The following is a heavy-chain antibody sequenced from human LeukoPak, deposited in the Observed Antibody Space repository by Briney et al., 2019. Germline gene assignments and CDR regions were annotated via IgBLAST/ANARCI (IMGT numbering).Heavy chain of an antibody. D-gene: IGHD3-10*01. V-gene: IGHV3-7*01. Sequence: RGSLRLSCAASGFTFSSYWMSWVRQAPGKGLEWVANIKEDGSEKYYVDSLKGRFTISRDNAKNSLFLQMNSLRAEDTAVYYCARLLLSRTFDYWGQGDLVTVSS. J-gene: IGHJ4*02. CDR1: GFTFSSYW. CDR3: ARLLLSRTFDY. CDR2: IKEDGSEK.